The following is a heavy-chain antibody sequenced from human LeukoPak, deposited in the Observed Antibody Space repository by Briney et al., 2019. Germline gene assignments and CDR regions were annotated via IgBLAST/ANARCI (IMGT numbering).Heavy chain of an antibody. CDR1: GGSISSYY. CDR2: IYYSGST. D-gene: IGHD3-9*01. Sequence: PSETLSLTCTVSGGSISSYYWSWIRQPPGKGLEWIGYIYYSGSTNYNPSLKSRVTISVDTSKNQFSLKLSSVTAADTAVYYCARAGILTGYAFDYWGQGTLVTVSP. CDR3: ARAGILTGYAFDY. J-gene: IGHJ4*02. V-gene: IGHV4-59*01.